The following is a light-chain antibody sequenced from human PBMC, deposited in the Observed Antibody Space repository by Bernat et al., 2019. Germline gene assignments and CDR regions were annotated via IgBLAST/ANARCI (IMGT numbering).Light chain of an antibody. CDR3: CAYAGDDAWV. CDR1: SSDVESYNL. V-gene: IGLV2-23*02. Sequence: QSALTPPASVSGSLGQSITISCTGTSSDVESYNLVSWYQHHPGKAPKLIIFEVSKRPLGISDRFSASKSGNTASLTISGLQAEDEAEYQCCAYAGDDAWVFGGRTRLTVL. CDR2: EVS. J-gene: IGLJ3*02.